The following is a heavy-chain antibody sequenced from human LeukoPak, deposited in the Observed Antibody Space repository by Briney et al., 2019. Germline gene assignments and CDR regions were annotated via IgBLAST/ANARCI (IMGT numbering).Heavy chain of an antibody. Sequence: GGSLRLSCAASGFTFSSYSMNWVRQAPGKGLEWVSSISSSSSYIYYADSVKGRFTISRDNAKNSLYLQMNSLRAEDTAVYYCARAAAAGTGRSAFDIWGQGTMVTVSS. CDR1: GFTFSSYS. D-gene: IGHD6-13*01. V-gene: IGHV3-21*04. CDR3: ARAAAAGTGRSAFDI. CDR2: ISSSSSYI. J-gene: IGHJ3*02.